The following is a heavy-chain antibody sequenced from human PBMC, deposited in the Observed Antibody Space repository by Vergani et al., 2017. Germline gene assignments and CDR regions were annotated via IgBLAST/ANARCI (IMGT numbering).Heavy chain of an antibody. J-gene: IGHJ4*02. Sequence: QVQLVESAGGVVQPGGSLRLSCAASGFTSSNFGMHWIRQAPGKGLEWLAYIGKDGINTRYRDAVKGRFTVSRDNSKNTLYVQMNSLRAEDTAVYYCAREGIAAVGTTLLFDYWGQGTLVTVSS. V-gene: IGHV3-30*02. CDR3: AREGIAAVGTTLLFDY. D-gene: IGHD6-13*01. CDR2: IGKDGINT. CDR1: GFTSSNFG.